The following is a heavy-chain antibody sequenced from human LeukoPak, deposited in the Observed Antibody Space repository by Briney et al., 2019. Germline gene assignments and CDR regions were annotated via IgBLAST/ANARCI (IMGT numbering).Heavy chain of an antibody. J-gene: IGHJ4*02. Sequence: SETLSLTCAVSGYSISSGYYWGWIRQPPGKGLEGIGSIYHSGSTYYNPSLKSRVTISVDTSKNQFSLKLSSVTAADTAVYYCARGSTAMADFDYWGQGTLVTVSS. D-gene: IGHD5-18*01. CDR1: GYSISSGYY. V-gene: IGHV4-38-2*01. CDR3: ARGSTAMADFDY. CDR2: IYHSGST.